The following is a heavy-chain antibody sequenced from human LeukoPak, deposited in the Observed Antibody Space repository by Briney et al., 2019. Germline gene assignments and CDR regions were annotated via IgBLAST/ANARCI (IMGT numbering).Heavy chain of an antibody. D-gene: IGHD4-17*01. J-gene: IGHJ5*02. Sequence: PSETLSLTCTVSGYSISSGYYWGWIRQPPGKGLEWIGYIYYSGSTYYNPSLKSRVTISVDTSKNQFSLKLSSVTAADTAVYYCAKRSFFYGDEGGWFDPWGQGTLVTVSS. CDR3: AKRSFFYGDEGGWFDP. V-gene: IGHV4-38-2*02. CDR1: GYSISSGYY. CDR2: IYYSGST.